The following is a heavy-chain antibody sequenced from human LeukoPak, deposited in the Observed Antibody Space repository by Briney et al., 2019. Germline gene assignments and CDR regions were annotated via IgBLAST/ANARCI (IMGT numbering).Heavy chain of an antibody. CDR2: IHNRGNT. V-gene: IGHV4-59*01. CDR3: AISAARRRQWYIFL. Sequence: PSETLSLTCTVSGGSISGYYWTWIRQPPGKGLEWIVYIHNRGNTNYNPSLKSRVTISADTSRNQFSLKLGSVTAADTAVYYCAISAARRRQWYIFLCGRGALVSVSS. CDR1: GGSISGYY. J-gene: IGHJ2*01. D-gene: IGHD2-15*01.